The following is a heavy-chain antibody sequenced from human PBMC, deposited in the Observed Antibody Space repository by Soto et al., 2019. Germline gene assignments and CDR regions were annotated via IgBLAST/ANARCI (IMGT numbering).Heavy chain of an antibody. CDR3: TRGISTPGIDS. D-gene: IGHD2-15*01. CDR1: GFAFSKYW. J-gene: IGHJ4*02. CDR2: INQVGSEK. V-gene: IGHV3-7*03. Sequence: EVQLVESGGGLVQPGGSLRLSCAASGFAFSKYWMNWVRQAPGKGLEWVANINQVGSEKSYVDSVKARFTISRDNAKNSLYLQMDNLRAEDTAVYYCTRGISTPGIDSWGQGTLVTVSS.